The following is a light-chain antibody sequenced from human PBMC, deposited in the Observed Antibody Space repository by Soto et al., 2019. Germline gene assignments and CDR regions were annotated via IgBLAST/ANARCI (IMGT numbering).Light chain of an antibody. Sequence: QSALTQDASVSGSPGQSITISCTGTSSDVGGYNYVSWYQQHPGKAPKLMIYDVFTRPSGTSNRFSGSKSGNTASLTISALQAEDEADYYCTSWTSTSTYVFGSGTKVTVL. CDR2: DVF. V-gene: IGLV2-14*01. CDR1: SSDVGGYNY. CDR3: TSWTSTSTYV. J-gene: IGLJ1*01.